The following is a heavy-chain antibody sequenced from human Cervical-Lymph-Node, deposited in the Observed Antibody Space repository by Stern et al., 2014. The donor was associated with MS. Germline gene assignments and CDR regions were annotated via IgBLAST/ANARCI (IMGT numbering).Heavy chain of an antibody. CDR3: ARDRDPSGSSDY. J-gene: IGHJ4*02. D-gene: IGHD3-10*01. CDR1: GYTFTSYG. CDR2: ISGYKGNT. V-gene: IGHV1-18*01. Sequence: VQLVQSGAEVKKPGASVKVSCKASGYTFTSYGISWVRQAPGQGLEWMGLISGYKGNTNYAQKAQGRVTLSPDTSTSTGYMHPRSLRSDDTAVYYCARDRDPSGSSDYWGQGTLVTVSS.